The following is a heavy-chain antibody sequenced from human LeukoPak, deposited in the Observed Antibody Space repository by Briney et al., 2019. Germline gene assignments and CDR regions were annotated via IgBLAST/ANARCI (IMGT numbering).Heavy chain of an antibody. CDR3: ARGRYYGSGSYYYYYYMDV. D-gene: IGHD3-10*01. CDR2: IIPIFGTA. V-gene: IGHV1-69*13. CDR1: GGTFSSYA. Sequence: AASVKVSCKASGGTFSSYAISWVRQVPGQGLEWMGGIIPIFGTANYAQKFQGRVTITADESTSTAYMELSSLRSEDTAVYYCARGRYYGSGSYYYYYYMDVWGKGTTVTVSS. J-gene: IGHJ6*03.